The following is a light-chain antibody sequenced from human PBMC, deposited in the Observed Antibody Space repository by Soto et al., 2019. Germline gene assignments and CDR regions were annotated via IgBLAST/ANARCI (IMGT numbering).Light chain of an antibody. V-gene: IGKV3D-15*01. J-gene: IGKJ5*01. CDR2: GAS. CDR1: QTVGSN. CDR3: QQYNKWPLIT. Sequence: EIVLTQSPDTLSVSPGERATLSCRASQTVGSNLAWYQQKPGQPPRLLIYGASTRATGTPARFSGSGSGTELTLTISSLQSEDFALYYCQQYNKWPLITFGQGTRLEI.